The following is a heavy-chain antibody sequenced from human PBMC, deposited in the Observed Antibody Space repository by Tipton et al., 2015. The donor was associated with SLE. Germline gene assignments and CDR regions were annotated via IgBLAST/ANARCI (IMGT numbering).Heavy chain of an antibody. V-gene: IGHV4-4*07. CDR3: AEQQLPSVRAFDI. D-gene: IGHD6-13*01. CDR1: GGSISSYY. CDR2: IYTSGST. Sequence: TLSLTCTVSGGSISSYYWSWIRQPAGKGLEWIGRIYTSGSTNYNPSLKSRVTMSVDTSKNQFSLKLSSVTAADTAVYYCAEQQLPSVRAFDIWGQGTMVTVSS. J-gene: IGHJ3*02.